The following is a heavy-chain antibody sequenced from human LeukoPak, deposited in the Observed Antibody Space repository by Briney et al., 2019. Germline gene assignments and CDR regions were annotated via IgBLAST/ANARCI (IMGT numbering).Heavy chain of an antibody. J-gene: IGHJ1*01. Sequence: ARGSLRLSSALSLFALTTDSITTGRQAPGKGLEYVSAIGRNGDSTYYAASVKGRFTISRDNSKNTLYLQMSSLRPEDTAVYYCVKVRDMGSGWANCQHWGQGPLVTVSS. CDR1: LFALTTDS. CDR2: IGRNGDST. D-gene: IGHD6-19*01. V-gene: IGHV3-64D*06. CDR3: VKVRDMGSGWANCQH.